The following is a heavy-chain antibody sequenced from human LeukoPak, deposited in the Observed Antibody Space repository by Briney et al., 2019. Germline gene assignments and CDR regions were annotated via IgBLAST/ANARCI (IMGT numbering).Heavy chain of an antibody. CDR1: GYSISSGYY. CDR2: IYHSGST. D-gene: IGHD5-12*01. J-gene: IGHJ5*02. V-gene: IGHV4-38-2*02. CDR3: TSLNSGYGGWFEH. Sequence: PSETLSLTCTVSGYSISSGYYWGWIRQPPGKGLEWIGSIYHSGSTYYNPSLKSRVTISVDTSKNQFSLKLSSVTAADTAVYYCTSLNSGYGGWFEHWGQGTLVTVSS.